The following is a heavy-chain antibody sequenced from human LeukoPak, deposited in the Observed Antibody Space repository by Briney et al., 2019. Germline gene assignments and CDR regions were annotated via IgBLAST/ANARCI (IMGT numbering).Heavy chain of an antibody. D-gene: IGHD1-14*01. CDR2: IYSGGST. J-gene: IGHJ4*02. CDR3: ATQQGGNPAY. Sequence: PSGGSLRLSRVVSGFTVSNNYMSWVRQAPRKGLEWVSLIYSGGSTYYADSVKGRFTISRDNAKNMLYLQVNSLRAEDTAVYYCATQQGGNPAYWGQGTLVTVSS. V-gene: IGHV3-66*01. CDR1: GFTVSNNY.